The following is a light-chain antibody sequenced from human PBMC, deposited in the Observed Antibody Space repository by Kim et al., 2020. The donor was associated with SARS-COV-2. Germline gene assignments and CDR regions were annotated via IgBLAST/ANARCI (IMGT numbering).Light chain of an antibody. CDR3: SSYAGSNEVV. CDR1: RSDVGGYNY. CDR2: EVS. V-gene: IGLV2-8*01. J-gene: IGLJ2*01. Sequence: GQSVTISCTGTRSDVGGYNYVSWYQQHPGKAPKLMIYEVSKRPSGVPDRFSGSKSGNTASLTVSGLQAEDEADYYCSSYAGSNEVVFGGGTQLTVL.